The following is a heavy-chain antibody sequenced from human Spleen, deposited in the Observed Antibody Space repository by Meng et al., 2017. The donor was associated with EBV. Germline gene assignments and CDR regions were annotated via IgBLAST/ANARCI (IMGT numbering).Heavy chain of an antibody. J-gene: IGHJ4*02. Sequence: GRLVRSGVEVKDPGAAVHVSCKASGYSFTDSYIHWVRQAPGQGLEWIGRINPHSGDTNYARKFQGRVTMTRDTSISTAYMDLTRLASDDTAAYYCARAVSGGYDVNIDYWGQGSLVTVSS. CDR1: GYSFTDSY. CDR3: ARAVSGGYDVNIDY. V-gene: IGHV1-2*06. D-gene: IGHD5-12*01. CDR2: INPHSGDT.